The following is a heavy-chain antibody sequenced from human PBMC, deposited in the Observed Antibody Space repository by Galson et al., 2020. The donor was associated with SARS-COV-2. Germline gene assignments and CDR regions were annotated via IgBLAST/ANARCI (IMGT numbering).Heavy chain of an antibody. J-gene: IGHJ4*02. V-gene: IGHV3-30*04. Sequence: GSLRLSCAASGFTFSSYAMHWVRQAPGKGLEWVAVISYDGSNKYYADSVKGRFTISRDNSKNTLYLQMNSLRAEDTAVYYCARDRILTGSFDYWGQGTLVTVSS. CDR2: ISYDGSNK. CDR1: GFTFSSYA. D-gene: IGHD3-9*01. CDR3: ARDRILTGSFDY.